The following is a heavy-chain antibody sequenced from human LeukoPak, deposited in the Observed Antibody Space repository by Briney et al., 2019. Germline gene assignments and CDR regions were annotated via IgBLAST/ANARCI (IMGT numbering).Heavy chain of an antibody. J-gene: IGHJ4*02. Sequence: KPSETLSLTCAAYGGSFSGYYWSWIRQPPGKGLEWIGYIYYSGTTNYNPSLKSRVTISVATSKNQFSLNLSSVTAADTAVYYCARGGGGEYSSGWYDYWGQGTLVTVSS. CDR2: IYYSGTT. V-gene: IGHV4-59*01. CDR3: ARGGGGEYSSGWYDY. D-gene: IGHD6-19*01. CDR1: GGSFSGYY.